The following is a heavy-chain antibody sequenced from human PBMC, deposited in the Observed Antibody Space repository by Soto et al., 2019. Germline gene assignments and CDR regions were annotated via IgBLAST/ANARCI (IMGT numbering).Heavy chain of an antibody. CDR3: ATVRNIAAAGTVYFDF. V-gene: IGHV3-7*01. J-gene: IGHJ4*02. CDR2: VKEDKSEK. CDR1: GFTFNKYW. D-gene: IGHD6-13*01. Sequence: EVQLVESGGGLVQAGGSLRLSYAASGFTFNKYWMSWVRQAPGKGLEWVANVKEDKSEKFYVDSVKGRFTISRDNTWNSLYLQMNSLRAEDTAVYYCATVRNIAAAGTVYFDFWGQGTLVTVSS.